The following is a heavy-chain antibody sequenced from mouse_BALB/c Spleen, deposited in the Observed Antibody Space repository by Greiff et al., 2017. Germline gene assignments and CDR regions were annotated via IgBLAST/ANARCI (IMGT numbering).Heavy chain of an antibody. CDR1: GFTFSSYA. CDR2: ISSGGST. Sequence: DVQLVESGGGLVKPGGSLKLSCAASGFTFSSYAMSWVRQTPEKRLEWVASISSGGSTYYPDSVKGRFTISRDNARNILYLQMSSLRSEDTAMYYCARLGDGSSLYYAMDYWGQGTSVTVSS. J-gene: IGHJ4*01. V-gene: IGHV5-6-5*01. CDR3: ARLGDGSSLYYAMDY. D-gene: IGHD2-3*01.